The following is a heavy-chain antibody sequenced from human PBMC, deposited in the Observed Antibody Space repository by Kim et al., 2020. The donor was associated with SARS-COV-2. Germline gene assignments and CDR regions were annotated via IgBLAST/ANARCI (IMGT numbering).Heavy chain of an antibody. CDR3: VRENRNSHYFNSSPYTGNFDF. Sequence: ASVKVSCKASGYTFTSYAVHWVRQAPGQSLEWMGWLSTGYGDTKYSLKFQGRVTFTRDTSASTAYMELSSLRGEDTAVYYCVRENRNSHYFNSSPYTGNFDFWGQGTLVTVSS. CDR2: LSTGYGDT. V-gene: IGHV1-3*04. J-gene: IGHJ4*02. D-gene: IGHD3-22*01. CDR1: GYTFTSYA.